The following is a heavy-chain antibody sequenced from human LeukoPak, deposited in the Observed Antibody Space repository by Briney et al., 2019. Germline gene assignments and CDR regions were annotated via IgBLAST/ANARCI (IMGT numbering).Heavy chain of an antibody. CDR2: ISYSGYT. D-gene: IGHD6-19*01. V-gene: IGHV4-39*01. J-gene: IGHJ4*02. Sequence: SETLSLTCTVSGGSISSSSYYWGWIRQPPGKGLEWIGSISYSGYTNYNPSLKSRVTISVDTSRNQFSLKLSSVTAADTAVYYCARRIPSDWYFDYWGQGTLVTVSS. CDR3: ARRIPSDWYFDY. CDR1: GGSISSSSYY.